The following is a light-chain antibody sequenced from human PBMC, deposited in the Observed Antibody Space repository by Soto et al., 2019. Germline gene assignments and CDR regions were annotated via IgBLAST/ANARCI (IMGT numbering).Light chain of an antibody. V-gene: IGKV1-9*01. CDR2: SAA. CDR1: QGISSY. CDR3: QQLNSYPST. Sequence: DIQLTQSPSFLSASVGDRVTITCRASQGISSYLAWYQQKPGKAPKLLIYSAATLQSGVPSRFSGSGSGTEFTLTISSLQPEEFATYYCQQLNSYPSTFGQGTKVEIK. J-gene: IGKJ1*01.